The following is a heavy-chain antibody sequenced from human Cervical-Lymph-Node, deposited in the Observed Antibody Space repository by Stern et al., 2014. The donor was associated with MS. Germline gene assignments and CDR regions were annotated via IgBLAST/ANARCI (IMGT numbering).Heavy chain of an antibody. CDR2: TYSGGGTT. D-gene: IGHD2-15*01. CDR3: ARGPKYCSSSSCSWEGLDP. CDR1: GFTVNTNY. V-gene: IGHV3-66*01. Sequence: EVQLVESGGGLVQPGGSLRLSCAASGFTVNTNYMSWVRQSPGKGLQWVSVTYSGGGTTYYADSVKGRFTVSRDYSKNTLYLQMNSLRSDDTAMYYCARGPKYCSSSSCSWEGLDPWGLGTLGTVSS. J-gene: IGHJ5*02.